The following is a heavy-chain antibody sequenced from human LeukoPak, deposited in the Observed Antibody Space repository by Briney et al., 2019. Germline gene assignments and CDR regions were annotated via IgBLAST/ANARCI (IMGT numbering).Heavy chain of an antibody. CDR2: IDPSDSYT. J-gene: IGHJ6*02. D-gene: IGHD2-2*01. CDR3: ARQTSIGVPAAMVAYGMDV. CDR1: GYSFTSYW. V-gene: IGHV5-10-1*01. Sequence: GESLKISCKGSGYSFTSYWISWVRQMPGKGLEWMGRIDPSDSYTNYSPSFQGHVTISADKSISTAYLQWSSLKASDTAMYYCARQTSIGVPAAMVAYGMDVWGQGTTVTVSS.